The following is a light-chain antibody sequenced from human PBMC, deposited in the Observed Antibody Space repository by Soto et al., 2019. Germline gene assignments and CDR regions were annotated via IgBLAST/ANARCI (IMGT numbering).Light chain of an antibody. V-gene: IGLV1-47*01. CDR3: AAWDDSLHVV. J-gene: IGLJ2*01. Sequence: SALTQPPSASGTPGQRVTISCSGSSSNIGSNYVYWYQQLPGTAPKLLIYRNNQRPSGVPDRFSGSKSGTSASLAISGLRSEDEDDYYCAAWDDSLHVVFGGGTKVTVL. CDR1: SSNIGSNY. CDR2: RNN.